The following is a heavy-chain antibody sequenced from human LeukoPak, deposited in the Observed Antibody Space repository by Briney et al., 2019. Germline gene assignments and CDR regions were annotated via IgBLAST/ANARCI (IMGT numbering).Heavy chain of an antibody. D-gene: IGHD6-6*01. J-gene: IGHJ3*02. Sequence: SETLSLICTVSGGSISSSSYYWGWIRQPPGKGLEWIGSIYYSGSTYYNPSLKSRVTISVDTSKNQFSLKLSSVTAADTAVYYCARVEYSSTIIPDAFDIWGQGTMVTVSS. CDR1: GGSISSSSYY. V-gene: IGHV4-39*01. CDR2: IYYSGST. CDR3: ARVEYSSTIIPDAFDI.